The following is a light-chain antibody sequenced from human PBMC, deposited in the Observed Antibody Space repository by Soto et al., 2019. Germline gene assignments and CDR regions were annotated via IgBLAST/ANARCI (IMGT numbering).Light chain of an antibody. V-gene: IGKV3-11*01. CDR3: QQRHMWPIT. CDR1: QSFRGL. Sequence: EVVLTQSPVTLSLSPGERATLSCRASQSFRGLLAWYQQKPGPAPRILIYDAYNRATGIPPRFSGSGSGTDCTLTISSLEPEDSAVYYCQQRHMWPITFGQGTRLEIK. J-gene: IGKJ5*01. CDR2: DAY.